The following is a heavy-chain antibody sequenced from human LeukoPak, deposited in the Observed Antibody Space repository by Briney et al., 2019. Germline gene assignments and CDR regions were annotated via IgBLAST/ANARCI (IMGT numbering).Heavy chain of an antibody. V-gene: IGHV3-48*04. CDR1: GFTFSSYN. D-gene: IGHD3-22*01. J-gene: IGHJ4*02. Sequence: GGSLRLSCAASGFTFSSYNMNWVHKAPGKGLEWVSYISSSSSTIYYADSVKGRFTISRDNAKNSLYLQMNSLRAEDTAVYYCAREHVYYYDSSGNSPPDYWGQGTLVTVSS. CDR3: AREHVYYYDSSGNSPPDY. CDR2: ISSSSSTI.